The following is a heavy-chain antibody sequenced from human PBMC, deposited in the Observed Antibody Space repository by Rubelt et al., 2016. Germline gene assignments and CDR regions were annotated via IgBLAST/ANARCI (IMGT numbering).Heavy chain of an antibody. CDR2: INHSGST. CDR3: ASHIDGYGYY. Sequence: QVQLQQWGAGLLKPSETLSLTCAVYGGSFSGYYWSWIRQPPGKGLEWIGEINHSGSTYYNPSLKSRVTISGDTSKNQFSLKLSSVTAADTAVYYCASHIDGYGYYWGQGTLVTVSS. V-gene: IGHV4-34*01. D-gene: IGHD5-24*01. J-gene: IGHJ4*02. CDR1: GGSFSGYY.